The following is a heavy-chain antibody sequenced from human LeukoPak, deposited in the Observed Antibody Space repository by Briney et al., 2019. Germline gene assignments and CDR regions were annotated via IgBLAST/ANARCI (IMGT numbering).Heavy chain of an antibody. V-gene: IGHV1-18*01. J-gene: IGHJ2*01. Sequence: GAAVKVSCKASGYTFTSYGISWVRQAPGQGLEWMGWVSAYNGNTNYAQKLQGRVTMTTDTSTSTAYMELRSLRSDDTAVYYCARDCENGDAPCGYFDLWGRGTLVTVSS. D-gene: IGHD4-17*01. CDR3: ARDCENGDAPCGYFDL. CDR1: GYTFTSYG. CDR2: VSAYNGNT.